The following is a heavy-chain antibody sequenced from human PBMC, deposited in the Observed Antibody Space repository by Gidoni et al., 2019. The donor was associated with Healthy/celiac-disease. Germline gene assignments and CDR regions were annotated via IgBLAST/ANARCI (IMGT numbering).Heavy chain of an antibody. D-gene: IGHD3-10*01. CDR2: ISWNSGSI. Sequence: EVQLVESGGGLVQPGRSLRLSCAASGFTFDDYAMHWVRQAPGKALAWVSGISWNSGSIGYADSVKGRFTISRDNAKNSLYLQMNSLRAEDTALYYCAKGFKLTDYFDYWGQGTLVTVSS. CDR1: GFTFDDYA. CDR3: AKGFKLTDYFDY. J-gene: IGHJ4*02. V-gene: IGHV3-9*01.